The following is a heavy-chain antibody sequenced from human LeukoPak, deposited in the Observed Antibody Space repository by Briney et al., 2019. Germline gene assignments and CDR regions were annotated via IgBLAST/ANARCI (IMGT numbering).Heavy chain of an antibody. J-gene: IGHJ6*03. V-gene: IGHV3-21*01. CDR1: GFTFSRYN. CDR3: ARDAQWLVPEGYYYYMDV. D-gene: IGHD6-19*01. CDR2: ISSSSSYI. Sequence: GGSLSLSCAGSGFTFSRYNRNWVRQAPGKGLERVSSISSSSSYIYYPDSVKGRFTISRDNAQNSLFLQMNSLRAEDTAVYYCARDAQWLVPEGYYYYMDVWGKGTTVTVSS.